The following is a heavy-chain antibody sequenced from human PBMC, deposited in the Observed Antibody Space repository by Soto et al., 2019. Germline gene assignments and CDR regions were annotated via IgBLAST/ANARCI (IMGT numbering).Heavy chain of an antibody. V-gene: IGHV3-7*01. J-gene: IGHJ3*02. D-gene: IGHD2-15*01. CDR1: GFTFSSYW. Sequence: EVQLVESGGGLVQPGGSLRLSCADSGFTFSSYWMSWVRQAPGKGLEWVANIKQGGSEKYYVDSVKGRFTISRDNAKNSLYLKMNSLRAEDTAVYYCAREGCSGGSCYWGAFDIWGQGTMVTVSS. CDR2: IKQGGSEK. CDR3: AREGCSGGSCYWGAFDI.